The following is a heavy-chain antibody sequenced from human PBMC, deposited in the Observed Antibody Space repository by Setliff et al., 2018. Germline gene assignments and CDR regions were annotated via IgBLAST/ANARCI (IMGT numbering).Heavy chain of an antibody. D-gene: IGHD3-22*01. CDR2: VYTSGST. V-gene: IGHV4-4*08. Sequence: ASETLSLTCTVSGGSISSYYWSWIRQPPGKGLEWIGYVYTSGSTNYNPSLKRRVTISVDTSKNQFTLKLSSVTAADTAVYYCARSRGYKHDSSGYYYDQYYYYYMDVWGKGTPVTVSS. J-gene: IGHJ6*03. CDR1: GGSISSYY. CDR3: ARSRGYKHDSSGYYYDQYYYYYMDV.